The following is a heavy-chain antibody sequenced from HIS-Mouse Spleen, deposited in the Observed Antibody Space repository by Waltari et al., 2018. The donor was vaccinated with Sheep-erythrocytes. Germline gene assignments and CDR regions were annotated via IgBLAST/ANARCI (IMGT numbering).Heavy chain of an antibody. V-gene: IGHV3-30*04. Sequence: QVQLVESGGGVVQPGRSLRLSCAASGFTFSSYAMHWVRQAPGKGLEWVAVISYDGSNKYYTDSVKGRFTISRDNSKNTLYLQMNSLRAEDTAVYYCARDPHFDYWGQGTLVTVSS. J-gene: IGHJ4*02. CDR2: ISYDGSNK. CDR3: ARDPHFDY. CDR1: GFTFSSYA.